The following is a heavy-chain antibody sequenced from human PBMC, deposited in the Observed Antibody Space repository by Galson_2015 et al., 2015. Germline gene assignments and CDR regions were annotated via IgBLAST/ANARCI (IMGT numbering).Heavy chain of an antibody. V-gene: IGHV3-21*01. D-gene: IGHD4-17*01. J-gene: IGHJ4*02. Sequence: YYADSVKGRFTISRDNAKNSLYLQMNSLRAEDTAVYYCARERVSYGDYVRGVFDYWGQGTLVTVSS. CDR3: ARERVSYGDYVRGVFDY.